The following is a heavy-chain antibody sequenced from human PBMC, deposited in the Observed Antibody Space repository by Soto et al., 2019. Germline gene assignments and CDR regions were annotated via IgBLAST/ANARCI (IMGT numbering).Heavy chain of an antibody. CDR1: GGSISSYY. J-gene: IGHJ4*02. D-gene: IGHD2-15*01. Sequence: SETLSLTCTVSGGSISSYYWSWIRQPPGKGLEWIGYIYYSGITNYTPSLKSRPTISVDTTKNQFSLTLRSVTAADTPVYYCATRYGGTFDYWGQGTLVTVSS. V-gene: IGHV4-59*01. CDR3: ATRYGGTFDY. CDR2: IYYSGIT.